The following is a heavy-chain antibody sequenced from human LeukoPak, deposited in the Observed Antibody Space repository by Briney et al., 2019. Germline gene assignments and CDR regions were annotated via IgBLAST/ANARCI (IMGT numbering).Heavy chain of an antibody. CDR2: MNPNSGNT. V-gene: IGHV1-8*01. CDR1: GYTFTSYD. J-gene: IGHJ6*03. Sequence: ASVKVSCKASGYTFTSYDINWVRQATGQGLEWMGWMNPNSGNTGYAQKFQGRVTMTRNTSISTAYMELSRLRSDDTAVYYCARASGYSGYDTPGDYYYYMDVWGKGTTVTVSS. CDR3: ARASGYSGYDTPGDYYYYMDV. D-gene: IGHD5-12*01.